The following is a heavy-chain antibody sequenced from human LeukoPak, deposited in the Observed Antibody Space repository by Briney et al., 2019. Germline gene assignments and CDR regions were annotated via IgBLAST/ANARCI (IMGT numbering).Heavy chain of an antibody. J-gene: IGHJ4*02. CDR1: GFTFDDYG. D-gene: IGHD2-15*01. Sequence: GGSLRLSCAASGFTFDDYGMSWVRQAPGKGLEWVSGINWNGGSTGYADSVKGRFTIARDNAKNSLYLQMNSLRAEGTALYYCASRSSVAASGPGWGQGTLVTVSS. V-gene: IGHV3-20*04. CDR3: ASRSSVAASGPG. CDR2: INWNGGST.